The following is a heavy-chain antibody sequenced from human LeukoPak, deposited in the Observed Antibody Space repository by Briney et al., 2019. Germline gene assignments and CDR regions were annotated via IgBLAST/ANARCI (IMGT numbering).Heavy chain of an antibody. J-gene: IGHJ4*02. CDR1: GFTFSSYA. V-gene: IGHV3-23*01. CDR2: ISGGGGTT. CDR3: AKAEGSGNQPFDY. Sequence: QTGGSLRLSCAASGFTFSSYAMSWVRQAPGKGLQWVSFISGGGGTTYYADSVKGRFTVSRDNSKNTLYLQMSSLRAEDTAVYYCAKAEGSGNQPFDYWGQGTLVTVSS. D-gene: IGHD3-10*01.